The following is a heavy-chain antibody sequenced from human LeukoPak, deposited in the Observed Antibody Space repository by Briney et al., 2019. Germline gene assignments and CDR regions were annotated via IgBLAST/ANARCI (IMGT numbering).Heavy chain of an antibody. J-gene: IGHJ6*02. D-gene: IGHD1-26*01. CDR1: GFTFSSYG. V-gene: IGHV3-30*18. Sequence: GGSLRLSCAASGFTFSSYGMHWVRQAPGKGLEWVAVISYDGSNKYYADSVKGRFTISRDNSKNTLYLQMNSLRAEDTAVYYCAKGLVGATALYYYYGMDVWGQGTTVTVSS. CDR2: ISYDGSNK. CDR3: AKGLVGATALYYYYGMDV.